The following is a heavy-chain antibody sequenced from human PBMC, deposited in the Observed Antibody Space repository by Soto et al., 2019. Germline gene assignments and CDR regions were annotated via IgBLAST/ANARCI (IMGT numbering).Heavy chain of an antibody. CDR3: AVEQLAKYYYYYGLDV. J-gene: IGHJ6*02. CDR2: ISSASSYM. Sequence: EVQLVESGGGLVKPGGSLRLSCAASGFAFSSYSVNWVRQAPGKGLEWVSSISSASSYMYYADSVKGRFTISRDNAKNSLYLQMNSLRAEDTAVYYCAVEQLAKYYYYYGLDVWGQGTTVTVSS. CDR1: GFAFSSYS. V-gene: IGHV3-21*02. D-gene: IGHD6-13*01.